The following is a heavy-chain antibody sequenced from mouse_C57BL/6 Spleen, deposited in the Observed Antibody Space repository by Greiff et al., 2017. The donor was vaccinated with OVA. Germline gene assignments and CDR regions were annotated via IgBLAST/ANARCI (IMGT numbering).Heavy chain of an antibody. Sequence: EVKLMESEGGLVQPGSSMKLSCTASGFTFSDYYMAWVRQVPEQGLEWVADINSDGSSTYYLDSLKSRFIISSDNAENILYMQMSSLKSEDTAEYYCDRVMNYGSSCSWYFDVWGKGTTVTVSS. CDR3: DRVMNYGSSCSWYFDV. CDR2: INSDGSST. V-gene: IGHV5-16*01. J-gene: IGHJ1*03. D-gene: IGHD1-1*01. CDR1: GFTFSDYY.